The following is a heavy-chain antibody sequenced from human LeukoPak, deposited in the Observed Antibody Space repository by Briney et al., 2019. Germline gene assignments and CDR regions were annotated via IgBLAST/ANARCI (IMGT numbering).Heavy chain of an antibody. J-gene: IGHJ4*02. V-gene: IGHV4-61*02. CDR2: IYTSRST. CDR1: GGSISSGSYY. Sequence: SETLSLTCTVSGGSISSGSYYWSSIRQPAGKGLEWIGRIYTSRSTNYNPSLKSRVTISVDTSKNQFSLKLSSVTAADTAVYYCARDHGYDFWSGYYYIDYWGQGTLVTVSS. D-gene: IGHD3-3*01. CDR3: ARDHGYDFWSGYYYIDY.